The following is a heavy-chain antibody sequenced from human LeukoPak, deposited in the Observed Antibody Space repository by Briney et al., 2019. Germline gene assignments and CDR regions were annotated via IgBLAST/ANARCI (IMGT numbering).Heavy chain of an antibody. D-gene: IGHD5-12*01. CDR3: ARWLGAWLMLDY. J-gene: IGHJ4*02. Sequence: GRSLRLSCAASGFTVSSSAMHWVSPAPGNGLEWVAVILYDGSTKYYADSVKGRFNISRENSKNTLYLQMNRLKAEDTAVYYCARWLGAWLMLDYWGQGTLVTVSS. CDR2: ILYDGSTK. V-gene: IGHV3-30-3*01. CDR1: GFTVSSSA.